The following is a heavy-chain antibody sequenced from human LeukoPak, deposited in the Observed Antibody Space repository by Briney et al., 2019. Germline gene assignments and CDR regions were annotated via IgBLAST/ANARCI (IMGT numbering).Heavy chain of an antibody. V-gene: IGHV1-18*01. Sequence: GASVKVSCKASGYTFTSYGISWVRQAPGQGLEWMGWISAYNGNTNYAQKLQGRVTMTTDTSTSTAYMELRSLRSDDTAVYYCARIPTVWWLPSYFDYWGQGTLVTVSS. J-gene: IGHJ4*02. CDR1: GYTFTSYG. D-gene: IGHD5-12*01. CDR2: ISAYNGNT. CDR3: ARIPTVWWLPSYFDY.